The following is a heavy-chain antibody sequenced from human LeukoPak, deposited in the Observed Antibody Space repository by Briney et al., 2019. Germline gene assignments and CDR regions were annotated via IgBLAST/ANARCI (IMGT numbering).Heavy chain of an antibody. CDR1: GGSISSYY. D-gene: IGHD3-3*01. J-gene: IGHJ5*02. CDR2: VYYSGST. Sequence: SETLSLTCSVSGGSISSYYWSWIRQPPGKGLEWIGYVYYSGSTNYNPSLKSRVTISLDTSKSQFSMKLTSVTAADTAVYYCARAPIPYDRSRTDYRFDPWGQGTLVTVAS. CDR3: ARAPIPYDRSRTDYRFDP. V-gene: IGHV4-59*01.